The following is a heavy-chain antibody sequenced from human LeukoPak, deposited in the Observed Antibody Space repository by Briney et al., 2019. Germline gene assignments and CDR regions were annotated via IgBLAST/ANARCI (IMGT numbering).Heavy chain of an antibody. D-gene: IGHD1-26*01. CDR3: AREGATTAFDY. Sequence: GGSLRLSCAASGFTFSSYAMHWVRQAPGKGLEWVSIIYSGGRTYYADSAKGRFTISRDIFKNTVYLQMNSLRAEDTAVYYCAREGATTAFDYWGQGTLVTVSS. CDR2: IYSGGRT. V-gene: IGHV3-53*01. CDR1: GFTFSSYA. J-gene: IGHJ4*02.